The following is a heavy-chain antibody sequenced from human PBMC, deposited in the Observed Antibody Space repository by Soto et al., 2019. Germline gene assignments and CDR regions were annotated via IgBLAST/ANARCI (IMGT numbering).Heavy chain of an antibody. Sequence: QVQLVQSGAEVKKPGSSVKVSCKASGGTFSSYAISWVRQAPGQGLEWMGGIIPIFGTANYAQKFQGRVTITADESTSTAYMELSSLRSEDTAVYYCACPEDYYGSGSPHSYYYYYGMDVWGQGTTVTVSS. D-gene: IGHD3-10*01. CDR1: GGTFSSYA. CDR2: IIPIFGTA. J-gene: IGHJ6*02. CDR3: ACPEDYYGSGSPHSYYYYYGMDV. V-gene: IGHV1-69*12.